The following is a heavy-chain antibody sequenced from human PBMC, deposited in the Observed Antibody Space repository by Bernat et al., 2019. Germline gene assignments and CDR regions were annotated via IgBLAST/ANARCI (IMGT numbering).Heavy chain of an antibody. D-gene: IGHD7-27*01. CDR2: ISAYQGNT. Sequence: QLHLVQSGAEVKKPGASVKVSCKASGYTFANYGFTWVRQAPGQGLEWMGWISAYQGNTNYAQKLQGRDQGSTETSRGIAYMGLRSLESDVTGVYYCGSHSGDRCWPGCAFDIWGQGTMVTVSS. CDR1: GYTFANYG. CDR3: GSHSGDRCWPGCAFDI. J-gene: IGHJ3*02. V-gene: IGHV1-18*01.